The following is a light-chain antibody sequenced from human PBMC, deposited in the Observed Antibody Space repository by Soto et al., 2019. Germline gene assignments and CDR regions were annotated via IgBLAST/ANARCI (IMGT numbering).Light chain of an antibody. CDR1: QTLYNN. CDR2: GAS. V-gene: IGKV3-15*01. J-gene: IGKJ4*01. CDR3: HQYSDWPLT. Sequence: EIVMTQSPATLSVSPGERATLSCRASQTLYNNLAWYQQKLGQAPRLLIYGASARATDIPARFSGSGSGTEFTLTISGLHSEDFSIYYCHQYSDWPLTFGGGTKVEIK.